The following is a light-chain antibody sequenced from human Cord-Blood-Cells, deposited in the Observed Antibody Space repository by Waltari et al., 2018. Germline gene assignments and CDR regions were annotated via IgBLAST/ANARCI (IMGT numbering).Light chain of an antibody. Sequence: EIVLMQSPGTLSLSPGERATLSCRASQSVSSSYLAWYQQKPGQAPRLLVYGASSRATGIPDRFSGSGYGTDFTLPINRLEPEDIAVYYCQQYGSSPYTFGQGTKLEIK. J-gene: IGKJ2*01. CDR2: GAS. CDR3: QQYGSSPYT. CDR1: QSVSSSY. V-gene: IGKV3-20*01.